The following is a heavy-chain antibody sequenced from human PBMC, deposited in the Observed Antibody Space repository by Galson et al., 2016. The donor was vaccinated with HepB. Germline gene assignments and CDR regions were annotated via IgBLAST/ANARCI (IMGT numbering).Heavy chain of an antibody. Sequence: SLRLSCAGSGFSFSDHYMDWVRQAPGKGLEWVGRIRNKRNNYIIEYAASVIGRFTISRDDSRNSVDLQMNTLKTEDTAVYYCARMANGADSDWGQGTLVTVSS. CDR3: ARMANGADSD. D-gene: IGHD2-8*01. CDR1: GFSFSDHY. V-gene: IGHV3-72*01. CDR2: IRNKRNNYII. J-gene: IGHJ4*02.